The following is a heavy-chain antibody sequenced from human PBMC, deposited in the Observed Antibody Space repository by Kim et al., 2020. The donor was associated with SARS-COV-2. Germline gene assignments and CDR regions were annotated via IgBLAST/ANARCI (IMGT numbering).Heavy chain of an antibody. J-gene: IGHJ5*02. V-gene: IGHV3-33*01. D-gene: IGHD3-10*01. CDR3: ARDFGVGGETTLGITPYP. CDR2: IWYDGSNK. Sequence: GGSLRLSCAASGFTFSSYGMHWVRQAPGKGLEWVAVIWYDGSNKYYADSVKGRFTISRDNSKNTLYLQMNSLRAEDTAVYYCARDFGVGGETTLGITPYPWGQGTLVTVSS. CDR1: GFTFSSYG.